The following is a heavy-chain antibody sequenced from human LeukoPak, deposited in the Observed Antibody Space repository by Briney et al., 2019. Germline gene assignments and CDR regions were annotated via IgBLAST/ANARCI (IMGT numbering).Heavy chain of an antibody. CDR3: ARGGSGYPNNHDY. D-gene: IGHD3-22*01. CDR1: GFTFSSYS. J-gene: IGHJ4*02. V-gene: IGHV3-21*01. Sequence: PGGSLRLSCVASGFTFSSYSMNWVRQAPGKGLEWVSSISSSSSYIYYADSVKGRFTISRDNAKNSLYLQMNSLRAEDTAVYYCARGGSGYPNNHDYWGQGTLVTVSS. CDR2: ISSSSSYI.